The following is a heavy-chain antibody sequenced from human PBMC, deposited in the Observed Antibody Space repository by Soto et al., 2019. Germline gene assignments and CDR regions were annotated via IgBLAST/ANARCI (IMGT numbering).Heavy chain of an antibody. V-gene: IGHV3-23*01. CDR3: ATDISGYYPSWFDP. D-gene: IGHD3-22*01. Sequence: PGGSLRLSCAVSGFTFSSYAMSWVRQAPGKGLEWVSTISVSGGNTYYADSVKGRFTISRDNSKNTLYLQMNSLRAEDTAVYYCATDISGYYPSWFDPWGQGTLVTVYS. CDR1: GFTFSSYA. CDR2: ISVSGGNT. J-gene: IGHJ5*02.